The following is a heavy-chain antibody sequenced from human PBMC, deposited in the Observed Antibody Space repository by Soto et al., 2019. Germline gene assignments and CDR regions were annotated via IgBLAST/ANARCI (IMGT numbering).Heavy chain of an antibody. CDR3: ARDGYCSGGSCYSVPVFDY. CDR2: IWDDGSNK. J-gene: IGHJ4*02. D-gene: IGHD2-15*01. V-gene: IGHV3-33*01. Sequence: VAVIWDDGSNKYYADSVKGRFTISRDNSKNTLYLQMNSLRAEDTAVYYCARDGYCSGGSCYSVPVFDYWGQGTLVTVSS.